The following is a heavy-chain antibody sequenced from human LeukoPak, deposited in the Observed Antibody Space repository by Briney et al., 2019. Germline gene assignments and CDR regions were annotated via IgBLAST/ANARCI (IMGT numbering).Heavy chain of an antibody. CDR2: ISYDGSNK. CDR3: AKVGDSSGYYWSYFDY. Sequence: GSLRLSCAASGFTFSSYAMHWVRQAPGKGLEGVAVISYDGSNKYYADTAKGRFTISRDNSKNTLYLQMNSLRAEDTAVYYCAKVGDSSGYYWSYFDYWGQGTLVTVSS. J-gene: IGHJ4*02. V-gene: IGHV3-30*04. D-gene: IGHD3-22*01. CDR1: GFTFSSYA.